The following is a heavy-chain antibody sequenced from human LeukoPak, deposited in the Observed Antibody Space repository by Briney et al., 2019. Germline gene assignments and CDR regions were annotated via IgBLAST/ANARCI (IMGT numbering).Heavy chain of an antibody. CDR2: ISSSGSTI. V-gene: IGHV3-11*01. Sequence: GGSLRLSCAASGFTFSDYYMSWIRQAPGKGLGWVSYISSSGSTIYYADSVKGRFTISRDNGKNSLFLQMYSLRAEDTAVYYCARVGSSARPFERVFDYWGQGTLVTVSS. D-gene: IGHD3-10*01. CDR3: ARVGSSARPFERVFDY. J-gene: IGHJ4*02. CDR1: GFTFSDYY.